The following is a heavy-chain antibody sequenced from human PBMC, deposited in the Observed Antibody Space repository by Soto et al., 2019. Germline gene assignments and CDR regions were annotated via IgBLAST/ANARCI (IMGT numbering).Heavy chain of an antibody. CDR3: ARERTGTTSMDV. CDR2: MNPNSGNT. CDR1: GYTFTSYD. J-gene: IGHJ6*02. Sequence: QVQLVQSGAEVKKPGASVKVSCKASGYTFTSYDINWVRQATGQGLEWMGWMNPNSGNTGYAQKWXGGXTMTRNTSISTAYMELSSLRSEDTAVYYCARERTGTTSMDVWGQGTTVTVSS. D-gene: IGHD1-1*01. V-gene: IGHV1-8*01.